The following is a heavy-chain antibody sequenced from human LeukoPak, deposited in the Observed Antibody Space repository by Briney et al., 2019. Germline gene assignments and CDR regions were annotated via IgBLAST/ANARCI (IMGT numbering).Heavy chain of an antibody. V-gene: IGHV4-34*01. D-gene: IGHD3-10*02. Sequence: SETLSLTCAVYGGSFSGYYWSWIRQPPGKGLEWIGEINHSGSTNYNPSLKSRVTISVDTSKNQFSLKLSSVTAADTAVYYCAFGHTTFGPTYFDYWGQGTLVTVSS. CDR1: GGSFSGYY. CDR2: INHSGST. J-gene: IGHJ4*02. CDR3: AFGHTTFGPTYFDY.